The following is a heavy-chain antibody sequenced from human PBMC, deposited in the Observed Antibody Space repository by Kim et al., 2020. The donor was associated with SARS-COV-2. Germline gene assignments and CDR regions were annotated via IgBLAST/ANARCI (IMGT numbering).Heavy chain of an antibody. CDR1: GFTFSSYS. Sequence: GGSLRLSCAASGFTFSSYSMNWVRQAPGKGLEWVSSISSSSSYIYYADSVKGRFTISRDNAKNSLYLQMNSLRAEDTAVYYCATHQHAVAGSGDYWGQGTLVTVSS. CDR2: ISSSSSYI. V-gene: IGHV3-21*01. CDR3: ATHQHAVAGSGDY. D-gene: IGHD6-19*01. J-gene: IGHJ4*02.